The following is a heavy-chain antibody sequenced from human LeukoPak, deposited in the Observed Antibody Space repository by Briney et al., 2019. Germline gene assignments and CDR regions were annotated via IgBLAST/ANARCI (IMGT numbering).Heavy chain of an antibody. CDR2: INHSGST. CDR1: GGSFSGYY. Sequence: SETLSLTCAVYGGSFSGYYWSWIRQPPGKGLEWIGEINHSGSTNYNPSLKSRVTITVDTSKNQFSLKLSSVTAADTAVYYCARGARRNYGYWGQGTLVTVSS. CDR3: ARGARRNYGY. J-gene: IGHJ4*02. V-gene: IGHV4-34*01. D-gene: IGHD3-16*01.